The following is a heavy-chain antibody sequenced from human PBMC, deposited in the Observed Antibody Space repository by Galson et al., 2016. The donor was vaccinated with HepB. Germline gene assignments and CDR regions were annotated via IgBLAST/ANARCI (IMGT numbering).Heavy chain of an antibody. J-gene: IGHJ4*02. CDR2: ISYDGSNK. CDR1: GFTFSSYG. V-gene: IGHV3-30*18. Sequence: SLRLSCAASGFTFSSYGMHWVRQAPGKGLEWVAVISYDGSNKYYADSVKGRFTISRDNSKNTLYLQMNSLRAEDTAVYYWSKDSNWLGIVVVPAEIDYWGQGTLVTVSS. CDR3: SKDSNWLGIVVVPAEIDY. D-gene: IGHD2-2*01.